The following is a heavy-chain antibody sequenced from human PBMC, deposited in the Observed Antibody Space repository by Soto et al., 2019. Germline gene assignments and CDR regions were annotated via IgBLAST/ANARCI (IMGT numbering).Heavy chain of an antibody. CDR2: MFYGVST. J-gene: IGHJ4*02. D-gene: IGHD3-3*02. V-gene: IGHV4-39*01. CDR3: ARLPSRHLVDY. Sequence: SETLSLTCSVSVYSVTSSDYYWAWIRQPPGKGLEWIGSMFYGVSTYYNPSLKSRVTVSVDTSKNQFSLNLRSVTAADTAVYYCARLPSRHLVDYWGQGTLVTVSS. CDR1: VYSVTSSDYY.